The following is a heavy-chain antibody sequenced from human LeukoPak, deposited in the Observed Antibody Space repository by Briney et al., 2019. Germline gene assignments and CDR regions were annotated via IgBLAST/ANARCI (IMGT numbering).Heavy chain of an antibody. CDR2: IYSSWST. CDR3: ARDQLQGGYLNWFDP. D-gene: IGHD5-12*01. CDR1: GGSISSYY. J-gene: IGHJ5*02. Sequence: SETLSLTCTVSGGSISSYYWSWIRQPAGKGLEWVGRIYSSWSTNYNPSLKSRVTMSVDTSKNQFSLKLRSWTAADTAVYYCARDQLQGGYLNWFDPWGQGTLVTVSS. V-gene: IGHV4-4*07.